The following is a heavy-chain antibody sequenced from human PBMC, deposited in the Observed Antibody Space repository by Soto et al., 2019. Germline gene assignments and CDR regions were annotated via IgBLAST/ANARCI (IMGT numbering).Heavy chain of an antibody. J-gene: IGHJ6*02. D-gene: IGHD2-2*01. CDR3: AREAGGYIVVVPAAPCGVDV. CDR1: GYTFTSYG. Sequence: ASVKVSCKASGYTFTSYGISWVRQAPGQGLEWMGWISAYNGNTNYAQKLQGRVTMTTDTSTSTAYMELRSLRSDDTAVYYCAREAGGYIVVVPAAPCGVDVRGQGTTVTVSS. V-gene: IGHV1-18*04. CDR2: ISAYNGNT.